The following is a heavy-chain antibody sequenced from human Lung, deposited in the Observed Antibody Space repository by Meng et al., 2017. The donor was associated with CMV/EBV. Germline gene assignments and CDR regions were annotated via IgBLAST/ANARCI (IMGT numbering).Heavy chain of an antibody. CDR2: INHSGST. J-gene: IGHJ6*02. CDR3: ARWVAVVPAARYYFYYYGMDV. CDR1: NGSFSGYY. Sequence: LRLXCAVYNGSFSGYYWSWIRQPPGKWREWIGEINHSGSTNYNPSLESRVTISVDTSKNQFSRKLTSVTAADKAVYYCARWVAVVPAARYYFYYYGMDVWGQGXTVTVSS. V-gene: IGHV4-34*01. D-gene: IGHD2-2*01.